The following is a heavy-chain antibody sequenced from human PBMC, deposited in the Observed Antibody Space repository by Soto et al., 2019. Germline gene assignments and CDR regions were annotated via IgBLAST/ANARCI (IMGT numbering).Heavy chain of an antibody. Sequence: QITLKESGPTLVEPTETLTLTCSFSGFSLNNGGVGVGWFRQAPGKALECLGIIYWDNDRRYNPSLKKRLTITKDASRNQVTLTMTYMEPEDTGTYYCAHRVSYSVSYDVGRFDSWGQGTPVTVS. V-gene: IGHV2-5*02. CDR2: IYWDNDR. D-gene: IGHD2-15*01. CDR3: AHRVSYSVSYDVGRFDS. CDR1: GFSLNNGGVG. J-gene: IGHJ5*01.